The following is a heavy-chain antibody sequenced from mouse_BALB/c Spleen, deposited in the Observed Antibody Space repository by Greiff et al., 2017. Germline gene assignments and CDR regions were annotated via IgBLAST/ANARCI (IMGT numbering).Heavy chain of an antibody. Sequence: EVMLVESGGGLVKPGGSLKLSCAASGFTFSSYTMSWVRQTPEKRLEWVATISSGVSYTYYPDSVKGRFTISRDNAKNTLYLQMSSLKSEDTAMYYCTPITTATYQGFAYWGQGTLVTVSA. D-gene: IGHD1-2*01. J-gene: IGHJ3*01. CDR2: ISSGVSYT. CDR3: TPITTATYQGFAY. V-gene: IGHV5-6-4*01. CDR1: GFTFSSYT.